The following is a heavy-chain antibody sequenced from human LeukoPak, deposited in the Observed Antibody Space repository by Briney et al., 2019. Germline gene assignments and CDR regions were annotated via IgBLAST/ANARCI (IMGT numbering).Heavy chain of an antibody. Sequence: ASVKVSCKASGYTFISYGISWVRQAPGEGLEWMGWISAYNGNTNYAQKFQGRVTMTTDTSTSTAYMELRSLRSDDTAVYYCARDLEARSAGYSSSWEDYWGQGTLVTVSS. CDR1: GYTFISYG. CDR3: ARDLEARSAGYSSSWEDY. D-gene: IGHD6-13*01. J-gene: IGHJ4*02. CDR2: ISAYNGNT. V-gene: IGHV1-18*01.